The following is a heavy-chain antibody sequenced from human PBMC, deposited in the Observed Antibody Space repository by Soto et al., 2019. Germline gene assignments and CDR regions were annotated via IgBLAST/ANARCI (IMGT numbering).Heavy chain of an antibody. CDR3: AKSAGKGGLAAPIDY. CDR2: IWYDGSNK. Sequence: GGSLRLSCASSGFSFSSSGMLWVRQAPGKGLECVAVIWYDGSNKYYADSVKGRFTISRDNSKNTLFLQMDSLRAEDTAVYYCAKSAGKGGLAAPIDYWGQGSLVTVSS. D-gene: IGHD6-13*01. CDR1: GFSFSSSG. V-gene: IGHV3-33*06. J-gene: IGHJ4*02.